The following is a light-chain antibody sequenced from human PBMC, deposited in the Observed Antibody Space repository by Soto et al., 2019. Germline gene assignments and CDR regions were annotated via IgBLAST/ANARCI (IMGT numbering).Light chain of an antibody. CDR2: AAF. CDR3: QQVNSYTQT. V-gene: IGKV1-9*01. Sequence: DIQMTQSPSSLSASEGDRVTISCRASQGIGTYLAWYQKKTGKAPELLIYAAFTLHSGVPARFSCIRSGTDFNLTISRLQTEDCATYDGQQVNSYTQTCGQLTRLEIK. CDR1: QGIGTY. J-gene: IGKJ5*01.